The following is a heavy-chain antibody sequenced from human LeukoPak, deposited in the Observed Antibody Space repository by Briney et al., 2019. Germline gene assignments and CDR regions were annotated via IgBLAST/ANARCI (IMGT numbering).Heavy chain of an antibody. Sequence: GRSLRLSCAASGFTFSHYGIHWVRQAPGKGLEGVTVVWPDGSQTYLADYVKGRFIISRDNSKNTLYLQMNSLRAEDTAVYYCSREEGDCRRTRCTLDCWGRGALVTVSS. CDR1: GFTFSHYG. V-gene: IGHV3-33*01. D-gene: IGHD2-2*01. J-gene: IGHJ4*02. CDR3: SREEGDCRRTRCTLDC. CDR2: VWPDGSQT.